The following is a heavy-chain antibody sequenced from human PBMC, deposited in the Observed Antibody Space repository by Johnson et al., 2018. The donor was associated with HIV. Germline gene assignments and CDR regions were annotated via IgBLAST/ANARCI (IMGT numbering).Heavy chain of an antibody. CDR2: ISSDANNK. V-gene: IGHV3-30*18. D-gene: IGHD1-26*01. CDR3: AKWSIVGATFSDAFDI. J-gene: IGHJ3*02. CDR1: GFNFSDYC. Sequence: QVQLVESGGGVVQPGMFVRLSCAASGFNFSDYCMHWVRQAPGKGLEWVAVISSDANNKYYAGSVKGRFTISRDNSKNTLYLQMNSLGAEDTAVYYCAKWSIVGATFSDAFDIWGQGTMVTVSS.